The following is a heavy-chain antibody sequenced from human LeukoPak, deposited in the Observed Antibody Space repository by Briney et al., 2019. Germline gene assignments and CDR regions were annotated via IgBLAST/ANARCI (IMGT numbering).Heavy chain of an antibody. V-gene: IGHV1-69*04. CDR1: LGTLIRYA. CDR2: IIPILGIA. Sequence: SSVKVSCKASLGTLIRYAIRWVRQAPGHELAWVGRIIPILGIANDAQKFQCRVTITADKSTSTAYMELSSLRSEDTAVYYWARDRAPYCSGGSCYLRMAHNWFDPWGQGTLVTVSS. J-gene: IGHJ5*02. CDR3: ARDRAPYCSGGSCYLRMAHNWFDP. D-gene: IGHD2-15*01.